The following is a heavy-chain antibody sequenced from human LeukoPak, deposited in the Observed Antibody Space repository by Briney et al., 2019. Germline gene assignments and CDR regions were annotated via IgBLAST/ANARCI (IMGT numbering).Heavy chain of an antibody. J-gene: IGHJ6*02. CDR2: ISAYNGNT. Sequence: ASVKVSCKASGYTFTSYGISWVRQAPGQGLEWMGWISAYNGNTNYAQKLQGRVTMTTDTSTSTAYMELRSLRSDDTAVYYCAREGSRVVVVAARYYYYGMDVWGQGTTVTVSS. CDR1: GYTFTSYG. V-gene: IGHV1-18*01. D-gene: IGHD2-15*01. CDR3: AREGSRVVVVAARYYYYGMDV.